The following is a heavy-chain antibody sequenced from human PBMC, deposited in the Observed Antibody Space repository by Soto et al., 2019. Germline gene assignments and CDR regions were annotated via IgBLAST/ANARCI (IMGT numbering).Heavy chain of an antibody. CDR1: GDSVSSNSAA. CDR3: AGSGYCTNGVCYKAGVNWFDP. V-gene: IGHV6-1*01. J-gene: IGHJ5*02. Sequence: SQTLSLTCAISGDSVSSNSAAWNWIRQSPSRGLEWLGRTYYRSKWYNDYAVSVKSRKTINPDTSKNQFSLQLNSVTPEDTAVYYCAGSGYCTNGVCYKAGVNWFDPWGQGTLVTVSS. CDR2: TYYRSKWYN. D-gene: IGHD2-8*01.